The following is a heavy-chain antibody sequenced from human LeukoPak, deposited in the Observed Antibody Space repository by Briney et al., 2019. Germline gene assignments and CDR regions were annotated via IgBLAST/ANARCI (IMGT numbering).Heavy chain of an antibody. V-gene: IGHV1-2*02. CDR1: GNTLSAYY. CDR3: ARDPEVTGVGPS. CDR2: INPISGGT. J-gene: IGHJ4*02. Sequence: ASVKVSSKASGNTLSAYYMHWVRQAPGQGLEWMGWINPISGGTNYAAKFQGRVTMTRDTSPSTAYMELTKLRSDDTAVYYCARDPEVTGVGPSWGQGTLVIVSS.